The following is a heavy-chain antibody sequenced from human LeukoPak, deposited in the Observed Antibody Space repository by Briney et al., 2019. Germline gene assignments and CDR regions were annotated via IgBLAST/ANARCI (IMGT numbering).Heavy chain of an antibody. D-gene: IGHD4/OR15-4a*01. CDR3: ARVNYGDFDY. CDR1: GYSISSGYY. J-gene: IGHJ4*02. Sequence: PSETLSLTCTVSGYSISSGYYWGWIRQPPGKGLEWIGSIYHSGSTYYNPSLKSRVTISVDTSKNQFSLKLSSVTAADTAVYYCARVNYGDFDYWGQGTLVTVSS. CDR2: IYHSGST. V-gene: IGHV4-38-2*02.